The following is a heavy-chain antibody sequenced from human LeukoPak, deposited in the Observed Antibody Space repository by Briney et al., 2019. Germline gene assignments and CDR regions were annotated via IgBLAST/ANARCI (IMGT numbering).Heavy chain of an antibody. CDR3: ARGGRYSYVDY. Sequence: PSETLSLTCTVSGGSISSYYWSWIRQPPGKVLEWIGYIYYSGSTNYNPSLKSRVTISVDTSKNQFSLKLSSVTAADTAVYYCARGGRYSYVDYWGQGTLVTVSS. D-gene: IGHD5-18*01. CDR1: GGSISSYY. V-gene: IGHV4-59*01. CDR2: IYYSGST. J-gene: IGHJ4*02.